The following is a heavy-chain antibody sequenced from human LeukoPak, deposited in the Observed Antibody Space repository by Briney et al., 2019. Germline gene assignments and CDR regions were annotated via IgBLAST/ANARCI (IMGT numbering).Heavy chain of an antibody. CDR1: GGSISSYY. J-gene: IGHJ5*02. CDR3: AREHNYDYVWGSYRHNWFDP. V-gene: IGHV4-59*01. D-gene: IGHD3-16*02. CDR2: IYYSGST. Sequence: SETLSLTCTVSGGSISSYYWSWIRQPPGKVLEWIGYIYYSGSTNYNPSLKSRVTISVDTSKNQFSLKLSSVTAADTAVYYCAREHNYDYVWGSYRHNWFDPWGQGTLVTVSS.